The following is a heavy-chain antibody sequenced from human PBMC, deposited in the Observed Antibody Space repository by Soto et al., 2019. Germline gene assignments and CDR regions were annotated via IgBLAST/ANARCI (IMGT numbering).Heavy chain of an antibody. V-gene: IGHV3-23*01. CDR1: GFTFSSYA. CDR2: IGASGSST. CDR3: AKVVDYDSTGYYSHLEH. D-gene: IGHD3-22*01. Sequence: PGGSLRLSCAASGFTFSSYALTWVRQAPGKGLEWVSVIGASGSSTFHADSVKGRFTISRDNSKNTLFLQMNSLRAEDTAVYYCAKVVDYDSTGYYSHLEHWGQGTLVTVSS. J-gene: IGHJ4*02.